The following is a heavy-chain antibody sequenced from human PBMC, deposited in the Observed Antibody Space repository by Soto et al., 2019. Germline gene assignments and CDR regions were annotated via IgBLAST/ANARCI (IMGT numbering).Heavy chain of an antibody. CDR3: ARDILWLEYYFDY. D-gene: IGHD6-19*01. J-gene: IGHJ4*02. Sequence: GGALRLSCAASGFTFSSYGMHWVRQAPGKGLEWVAVIWYDGSNKYYADSVKGRFTISRDNSKNTLYLQMNSLRAEDTAVYYCARDILWLEYYFDYWGQGTLVTVSS. CDR2: IWYDGSNK. CDR1: GFTFSSYG. V-gene: IGHV3-33*01.